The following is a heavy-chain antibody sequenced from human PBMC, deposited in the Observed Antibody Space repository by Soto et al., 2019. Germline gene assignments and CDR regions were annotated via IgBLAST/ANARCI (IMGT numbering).Heavy chain of an antibody. J-gene: IGHJ4*02. V-gene: IGHV4-59*01. CDR2: IYYSGST. D-gene: IGHD3-10*01. CDR1: GGSITRCY. CDR3: ARDFGGFGDLLL. Sequence: PAATLSLTCSVSGGSITRCYWSWIRQPPGKRLEWIGYIYYSGSTSYNPSLKSRVTISVDPSKNQFSLKLSSVTAADTAVYYCARDFGGFGDLLLWGRRTLVTVAS.